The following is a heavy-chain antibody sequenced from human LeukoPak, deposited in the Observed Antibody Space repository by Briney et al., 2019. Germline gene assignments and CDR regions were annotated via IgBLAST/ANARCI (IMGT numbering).Heavy chain of an antibody. CDR2: ISGGSSTM. CDR1: GFTFSDYY. V-gene: IGHV3-48*01. CDR3: ARDRGQTGYYWSYYYYMDV. D-gene: IGHD3-9*01. J-gene: IGHJ6*03. Sequence: PGGSLRLSCAASGFTFSDYYMNWVRQAPGKGLEWVSYISGGSSTMYYADSVKGRFTISRDNAKNSLYLQMNSLRAEDTAVYYCARDRGQTGYYWSYYYYMDVWGIGTTVTVSS.